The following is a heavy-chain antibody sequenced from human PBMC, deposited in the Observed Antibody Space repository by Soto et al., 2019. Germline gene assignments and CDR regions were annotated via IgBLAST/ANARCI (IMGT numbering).Heavy chain of an antibody. Sequence: GSLRLSCAGSGYNFGGFWMHWVRQAPGKGLVWVSRIDNGGTNTVYADAVKGRFTISRDNAKNTLYLQTNSLRAEDTAVYYCAKDRGRPDAFNIWGQGTMVTVSS. V-gene: IGHV3-74*01. CDR1: GYNFGGFW. CDR2: IDNGGTNT. J-gene: IGHJ3*02. CDR3: AKDRGRPDAFNI. D-gene: IGHD3-10*01.